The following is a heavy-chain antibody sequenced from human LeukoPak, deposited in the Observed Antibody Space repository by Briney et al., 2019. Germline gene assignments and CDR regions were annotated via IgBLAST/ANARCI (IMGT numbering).Heavy chain of an antibody. D-gene: IGHD6-13*01. CDR1: GGSFSGYY. CDR3: ARESTVAGTARYLDY. V-gene: IGHV4-34*01. Sequence: SETLSLTCAVYGGSFSGYYWSWIRQPPGKGLEWIGEINHSGSTNYNPSLKSRVTISVDTSKNQFSLKLSSVTAADTAVYYCARESTVAGTARYLDYWGQGTLVTVSS. J-gene: IGHJ4*02. CDR2: INHSGST.